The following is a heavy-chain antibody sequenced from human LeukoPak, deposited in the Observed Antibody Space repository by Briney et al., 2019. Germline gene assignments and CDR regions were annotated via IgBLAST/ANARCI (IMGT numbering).Heavy chain of an antibody. D-gene: IGHD6-13*01. J-gene: IGHJ5*02. V-gene: IGHV1-2*02. CDR2: INPNSGGT. Sequence: ASVKVSCKASGYTFTGYYMHWVRQAPGQGLEWMGWINPNSGGTNYAQKFQGRVTMTRDTSISTAYMELSRLRSDDTAVYYCARGEGSSWYSWFDPWGQGTLVTVSS. CDR1: GYTFTGYY. CDR3: ARGEGSSWYSWFDP.